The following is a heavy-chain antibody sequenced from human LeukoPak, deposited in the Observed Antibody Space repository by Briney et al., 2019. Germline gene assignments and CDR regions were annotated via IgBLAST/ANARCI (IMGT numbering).Heavy chain of an antibody. J-gene: IGHJ6*01. V-gene: IGHV3-21*01. Sequence: PGGSLRLSCAASGFTFSSYTMNWVRQAPGKGLEWVSYISSSSSYIYYADSVKGRFTISRDNAEYSLYLQMNSLRAEDTAVYYCARGSEGYCSGGGCYYGMDVWGQGTTVTVSS. CDR2: ISSSSSYI. D-gene: IGHD2-15*01. CDR1: GFTFSSYT. CDR3: ARGSEGYCSGGGCYYGMDV.